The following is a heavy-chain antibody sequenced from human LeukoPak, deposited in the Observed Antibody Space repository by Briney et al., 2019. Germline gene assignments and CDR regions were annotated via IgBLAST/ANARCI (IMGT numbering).Heavy chain of an antibody. J-gene: IGHJ4*02. CDR1: GFTFSSYA. CDR3: AKPSNPGYCSGGSCYASPYDY. Sequence: PGGSLRLSCAASGFTFSSYAMHWVRQAPGKGLEWVAVISYDGSNKYYADSVKGRFTISRDNSKNTLYLQMNSLRAEDTAVYYCAKPSNPGYCSGGSCYASPYDYWGQGTLVTVSS. CDR2: ISYDGSNK. D-gene: IGHD2-15*01. V-gene: IGHV3-30-3*02.